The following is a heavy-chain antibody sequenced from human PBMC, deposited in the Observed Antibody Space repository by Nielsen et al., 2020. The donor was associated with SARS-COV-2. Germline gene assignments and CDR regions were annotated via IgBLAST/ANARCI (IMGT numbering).Heavy chain of an antibody. CDR3: ARGIAAAGGPPDY. J-gene: IGHJ4*02. D-gene: IGHD6-13*01. Sequence: ASVKVSCKASGGTFSSYAISWVRQATGQGLEWMGWMNPNSGNTGYAQKFQGRVTMTRNTSISTAYMELSSLRSEDTAVYYCARGIAAAGGPPDYWGQGTLVTVSS. V-gene: IGHV1-8*02. CDR1: GGTFSSYA. CDR2: MNPNSGNT.